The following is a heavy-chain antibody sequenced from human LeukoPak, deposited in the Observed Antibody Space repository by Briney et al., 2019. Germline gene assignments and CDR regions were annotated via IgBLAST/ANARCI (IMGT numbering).Heavy chain of an antibody. CDR2: IQQDGIKK. Sequence: PGGSLRLSCAASGFTFSTYWMSWVRQAPGEGLEWVANIQQDGIKKYYVDSVEGRFTIPRENAKNSLFLQMSSLRADDTAVYYCGRELDGSVDYWGQGTLVTVSS. J-gene: IGHJ4*02. V-gene: IGHV3-7*01. D-gene: IGHD3-10*01. CDR1: GFTFSTYW. CDR3: GRELDGSVDY.